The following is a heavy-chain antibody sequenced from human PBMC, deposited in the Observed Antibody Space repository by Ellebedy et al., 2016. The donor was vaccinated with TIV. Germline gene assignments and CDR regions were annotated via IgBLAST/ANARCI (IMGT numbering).Heavy chain of an antibody. Sequence: ASVTVSCKASGYTFSSYAVHWVRQAPGQRLEWMGWINPGNGNTKFSQNFHGIVTITRDTSASTAYMELRNLRSEDTAVYYCSRGAPIHDCWSNYYPNGMDVWGQGTTVTVSS. CDR2: INPGNGNT. CDR3: SRGAPIHDCWSNYYPNGMDV. CDR1: GYTFSSYA. J-gene: IGHJ6*02. D-gene: IGHD3-3*01. V-gene: IGHV1-3*01.